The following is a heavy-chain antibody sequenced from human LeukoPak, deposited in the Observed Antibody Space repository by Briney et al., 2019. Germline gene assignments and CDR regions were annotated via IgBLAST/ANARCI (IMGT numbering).Heavy chain of an antibody. Sequence: GGSLRLSCAASGFSFSDFYMNWIRQAPGKGLEWVSYISSSGGTIYYADSVKGRFTISRDNSKNTLYLQMNSLRAEDTAVYYCAKAGRYYGSGRYFDYWGQGTLVTVSS. D-gene: IGHD3-10*01. CDR2: ISSSGGTI. J-gene: IGHJ4*02. CDR3: AKAGRYYGSGRYFDY. CDR1: GFSFSDFY. V-gene: IGHV3-11*01.